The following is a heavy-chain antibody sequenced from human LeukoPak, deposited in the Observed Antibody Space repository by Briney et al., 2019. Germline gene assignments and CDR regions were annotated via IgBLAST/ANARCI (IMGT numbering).Heavy chain of an antibody. V-gene: IGHV3-33*01. Sequence: GGSLRLSCAASGFTFSSYGMHWVRQAPGKGLEWVAVIWYDGSNKYYADSVEGRFTISRDNSKDTLFLQMNSLRAEDTAVYYCAREPDDYGDYSYFDYWGQGTLVTVSS. CDR2: IWYDGSNK. D-gene: IGHD4-17*01. CDR1: GFTFSSYG. J-gene: IGHJ4*02. CDR3: AREPDDYGDYSYFDY.